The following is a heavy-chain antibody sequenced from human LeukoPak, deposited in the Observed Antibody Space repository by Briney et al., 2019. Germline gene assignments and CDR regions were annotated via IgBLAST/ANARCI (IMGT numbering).Heavy chain of an antibody. Sequence: ASVKVSCKASGYTFTNFDINWVRQAPGQGLEWMGWMNPNSGHTGYAQKFQGRVTMTRNTSITTAYMELSSLRSEDTAVYYCARTHYYDSSGDNWFDPWGQGTLVTVSS. D-gene: IGHD3-22*01. CDR3: ARTHYYDSSGDNWFDP. J-gene: IGHJ5*02. CDR2: MNPNSGHT. CDR1: GYTFTNFD. V-gene: IGHV1-8*01.